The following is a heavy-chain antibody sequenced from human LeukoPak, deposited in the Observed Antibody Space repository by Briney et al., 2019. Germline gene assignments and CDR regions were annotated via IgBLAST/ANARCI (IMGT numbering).Heavy chain of an antibody. J-gene: IGHJ4*02. Sequence: SETLSLTCAVYGGSFSGYYWSWIRQPPGKGLEWIGEINHSGSTNYNPSLKSRVTISVDTSKNQFSLKLSSVTAADTAVYYCARALTSGGYDFWSGYYYLDYWGQGTLATVSS. V-gene: IGHV4-34*01. CDR2: INHSGST. D-gene: IGHD3-3*01. CDR3: ARALTSGGYDFWSGYYYLDY. CDR1: GGSFSGYY.